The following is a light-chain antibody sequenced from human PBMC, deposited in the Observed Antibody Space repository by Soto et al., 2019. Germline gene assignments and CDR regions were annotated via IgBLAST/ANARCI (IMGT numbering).Light chain of an antibody. CDR3: QQLNSYPLT. J-gene: IGKJ4*01. CDR2: AAS. Sequence: TQSPATLSVSPGDRATLSCRANQSVRSNLAWYQQKPGKAPKLLIYAASTLQSGVPSRFSGSGSGTDFTLTISSLQPEDFATYYCQQLNSYPLTFGGGTKVEIK. V-gene: IGKV1-9*01. CDR1: QSVRSN.